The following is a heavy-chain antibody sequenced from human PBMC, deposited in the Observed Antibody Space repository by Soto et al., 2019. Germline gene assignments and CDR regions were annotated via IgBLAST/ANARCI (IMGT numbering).Heavy chain of an antibody. D-gene: IGHD4-17*01. CDR3: VSVEGTPTVTGDYYYYAADA. Sequence: ETLSLTWTVSGGTITYYYWSWIRQGPGKGLEWLGYIFDGGSANYNTSLKSRVSFSLDKSQNQLSLKLTSVTGADTAIYYCVSVEGTPTVTGDYYYYAADAWCQGREVSGSS. CDR2: IFDGGSA. V-gene: IGHV4-59*12. J-gene: IGHJ6*02. CDR1: GGTITYYY.